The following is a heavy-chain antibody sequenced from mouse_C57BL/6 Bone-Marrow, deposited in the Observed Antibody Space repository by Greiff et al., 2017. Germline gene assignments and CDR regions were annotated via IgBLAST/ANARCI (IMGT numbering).Heavy chain of an antibody. CDR1: GYTFTSYT. J-gene: IGHJ3*01. CDR3: ARRVLRAWFAY. Sequence: QVQLQQSGAELARPGASVKMSCKASGYTFTSYTMHWVKQRPGQGLEWIGYINPDGGYTKYNQKFKDKATLTADKSSSTAYMQLSSLTSEDSAVXYCARRVLRAWFAYWGQGTLVTVSA. V-gene: IGHV1-4*01. D-gene: IGHD1-1*01. CDR2: INPDGGYT.